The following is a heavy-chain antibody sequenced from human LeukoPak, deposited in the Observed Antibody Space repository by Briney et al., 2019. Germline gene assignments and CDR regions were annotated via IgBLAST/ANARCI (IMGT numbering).Heavy chain of an antibody. J-gene: IGHJ6*03. CDR2: IYYSGST. D-gene: IGHD2-2*01. Sequence: PSETLSLTCTVSGGSIRGYYWSWIRQHPGKGLEWIGYIYYSGSTYYNPSLKSRVTISVDTSKNQFSLKLSSVTAADTAVYYCARSYCSSTSCSPYYYYYMDVWGKGTTVTVSS. CDR1: GGSIRGYY. CDR3: ARSYCSSTSCSPYYYYYMDV. V-gene: IGHV4-31*03.